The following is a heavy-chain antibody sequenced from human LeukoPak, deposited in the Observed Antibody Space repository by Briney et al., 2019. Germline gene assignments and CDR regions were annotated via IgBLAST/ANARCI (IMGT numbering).Heavy chain of an antibody. D-gene: IGHD1-26*01. J-gene: IGHJ4*02. CDR2: ISYDGSNK. CDR3: AKDRTQWELLRGFGY. V-gene: IGHV3-30*18. Sequence: PGGSLRLSCAASGFTFSSYGMHWVRQAPGKGLEWVAVISYDGSNKYYADSVKGRFTISRDNSKNTLYLQMNSLRAEDTAVYYCAKDRTQWELLRGFGYWGQGTLVTVSS. CDR1: GFTFSSYG.